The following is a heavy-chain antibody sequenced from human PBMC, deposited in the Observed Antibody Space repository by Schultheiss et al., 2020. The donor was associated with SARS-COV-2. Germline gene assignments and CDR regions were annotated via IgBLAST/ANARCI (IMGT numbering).Heavy chain of an antibody. CDR1: GFTFSSYA. CDR2: IGGGRGDR. D-gene: IGHD1-1*01. Sequence: GGSLRLSCAASGFTFSSYAMHWVRQAPGKGLEWVSGIGGGRGDRYYADSVRGRFAISRDNSRNTVSLQMNSLRADDTGVYYCAKDLHYWTSMDVWGQGTTVTVSS. J-gene: IGHJ6*02. CDR3: AKDLHYWTSMDV. V-gene: IGHV3-23*01.